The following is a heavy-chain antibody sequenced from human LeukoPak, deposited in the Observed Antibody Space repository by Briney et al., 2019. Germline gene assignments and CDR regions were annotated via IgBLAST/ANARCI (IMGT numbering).Heavy chain of an antibody. CDR2: INHSGST. J-gene: IGHJ4*02. V-gene: IGHV4-34*01. CDR1: GGSFSGYY. CDR3: ARGTGYYDSSGYYRTRKYYFDY. Sequence: PSETLSLTCAVYGGSFSGYYWSWIRQPPGKGLEWIGEINHSGSTNYNPSLKSRVTISVDTSKNQFSLKLSSVTAADTAVYYCARGTGYYDSSGYYRTRKYYFDYWGQGTLVTVSS. D-gene: IGHD3-22*01.